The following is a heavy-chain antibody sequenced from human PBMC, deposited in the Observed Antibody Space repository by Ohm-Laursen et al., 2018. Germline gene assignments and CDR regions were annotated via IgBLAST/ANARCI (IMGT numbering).Heavy chain of an antibody. CDR1: GFTFSDYY. CDR2: ISSSGSAI. D-gene: IGHD3-16*01. J-gene: IGHJ4*02. V-gene: IGHV3-11*01. CDR3: AREGGSSNFDY. Sequence: GPLRLSCTASGFTFSDYYMSWIRQAPGKGLEWVSYISSSGSAIYYADSVKGRFTISRDNAKKSLYLQMNSLRAEDTAVYYCAREGGSSNFDYWGQGTLVTVSS.